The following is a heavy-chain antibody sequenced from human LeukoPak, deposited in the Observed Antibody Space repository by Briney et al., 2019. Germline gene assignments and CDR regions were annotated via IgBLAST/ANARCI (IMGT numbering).Heavy chain of an antibody. CDR2: IKSDGST. D-gene: IGHD3-22*01. Sequence: GGSLRLSCAAPGFTFSTYWMHWVRHAPGKGLVWVSRIKSDGSTNYADSVKGRFTISIDNAKNTLSLQMNSLRPEDTGVYYCARAPSEVGGYYPEYFRHWGQGTLVTVSS. CDR1: GFTFSTYW. J-gene: IGHJ1*01. CDR3: ARAPSEVGGYYPEYFRH. V-gene: IGHV3-74*01.